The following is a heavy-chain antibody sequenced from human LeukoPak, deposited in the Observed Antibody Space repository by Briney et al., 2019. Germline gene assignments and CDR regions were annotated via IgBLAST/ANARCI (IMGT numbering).Heavy chain of an antibody. CDR1: GGPISSYY. J-gene: IGHJ6*03. D-gene: IGHD3-10*01. CDR2: IYYSGST. Sequence: SETLSLTCTVSGGPISSYYWSWIRQPPGKGLEWIGYIYYSGSTNYNPSLKSRVTISVDTPKNQFSLKMSSVTAADTAVYYCARGLSAHGSGSYYPWGYYYYMDVWGKGTTVTISS. CDR3: ARGLSAHGSGSYYPWGYYYYMDV. V-gene: IGHV4-59*01.